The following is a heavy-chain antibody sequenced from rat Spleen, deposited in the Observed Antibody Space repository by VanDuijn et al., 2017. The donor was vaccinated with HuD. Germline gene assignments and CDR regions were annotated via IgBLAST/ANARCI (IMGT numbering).Heavy chain of an antibody. Sequence: QVQLKESGPGLVQPSQTLSLTCTVSGFSLTTNSVSWVRQPPGKGLEWMGVIWSGGNTDYNSVRKSRLSISRDTSKSQVFLKMNSLQTEDTAFYFCTRSDNYESGTDWYFDFWGPGTMVTVSS. J-gene: IGHJ1*01. CDR1: GFSLTTNS. V-gene: IGHV2-1*01. CDR3: TRSDNYESGTDWYFDF. D-gene: IGHD1-10*01. CDR2: IWSGGNT.